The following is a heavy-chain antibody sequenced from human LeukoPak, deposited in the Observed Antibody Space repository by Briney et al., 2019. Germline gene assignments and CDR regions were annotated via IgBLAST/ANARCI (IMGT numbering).Heavy chain of an antibody. CDR3: ARDASDTSGYYYFDY. Sequence: GGSLRLSCAASGFTFSSNSMNWVRQAPGKGLEWVSYISGSSSTIYYADSVKGRFTISRDNAKNSLYLQMNSLRDEDTAVYYCARDASDTSGYYYFDYWGGGILVTVSS. D-gene: IGHD3-22*01. V-gene: IGHV3-48*02. CDR2: ISGSSSTI. J-gene: IGHJ4*02. CDR1: GFTFSSNS.